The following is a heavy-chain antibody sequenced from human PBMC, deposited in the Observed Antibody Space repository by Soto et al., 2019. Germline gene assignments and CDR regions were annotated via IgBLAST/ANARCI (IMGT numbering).Heavy chain of an antibody. CDR3: ARSVAFMVEPDYFDY. J-gene: IGHJ4*02. V-gene: IGHV3-23*01. CDR2: ISGSGGST. CDR1: GFTFSSYA. Sequence: PGGSLSLSCAASGFTFSSYAMSWVRQAPGKGLEWVSAISGSGGSTYYADSVKGRFTISRDNSKITLHLQMNSLRAEDTAVYYCARSVAFMVEPDYFDYRAQGTLVTVSS. D-gene: IGHD3-10*01.